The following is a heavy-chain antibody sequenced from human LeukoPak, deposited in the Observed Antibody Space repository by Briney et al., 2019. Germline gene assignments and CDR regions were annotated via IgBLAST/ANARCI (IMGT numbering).Heavy chain of an antibody. CDR3: ARDSSDDYGDYFAR. D-gene: IGHD4-17*01. V-gene: IGHV3-20*04. J-gene: IGHJ4*02. CDR1: GFTFDDYG. Sequence: RTGGPLRLSCAASGFTFDDYGMSWVRQAPGKGLEWVSGINWNGGRTGYADSVKGRFTISRDNAKNSLYLQMNSLRAEDTALYYCARDSSDDYGDYFARWGQGTLVTVSS. CDR2: INWNGGRT.